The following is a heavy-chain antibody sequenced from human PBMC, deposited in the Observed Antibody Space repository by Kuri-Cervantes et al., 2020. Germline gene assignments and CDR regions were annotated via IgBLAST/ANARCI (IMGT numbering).Heavy chain of an antibody. D-gene: IGHD6-13*01. V-gene: IGHV3-30-3*01. CDR3: GRDFKAAGYYYIEV. CDR2: ISYDGSNK. CDR1: GFTFSSYA. J-gene: IGHJ6*03. Sequence: GESLKISCAASGFTFSSYAMHWVRQAPGKGLEWVAVISYDGSNKYYADSVKGRFTISRDNSKNTLYLQMNSLRSDDTAVYYCGRDFKAAGYYYIEVWGNGTTVTVSS.